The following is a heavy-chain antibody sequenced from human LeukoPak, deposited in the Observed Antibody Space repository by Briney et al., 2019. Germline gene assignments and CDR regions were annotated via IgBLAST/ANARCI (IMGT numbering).Heavy chain of an antibody. CDR1: GGSISGYY. CDR2: IYYSGST. D-gene: IGHD4-17*01. CDR3: ARGVPGTVTPGGFDY. V-gene: IGHV4-59*01. Sequence: KPSETLSLTCTVSGGSISGYYWSWIRQPPGKGLEWIGYIYYSGSTNYNPSLKSRVTISVDTSKNQFSLKLSSVTAADTAVYYCARGVPGTVTPGGFDYWGQGTLVTVSS. J-gene: IGHJ4*02.